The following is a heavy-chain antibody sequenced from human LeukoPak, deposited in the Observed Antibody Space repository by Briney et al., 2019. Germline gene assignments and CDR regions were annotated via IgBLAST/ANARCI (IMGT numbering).Heavy chain of an antibody. CDR2: IYYSGST. D-gene: IGHD6-6*01. CDR3: ARVFGSSPYNWFDP. J-gene: IGHJ5*02. Sequence: PSETLSLTCTVSGGSISSYYWSWIRQPPGKGLEWIGYIYYSGSTNYNPSLKSRVTISVDTSKNQFSPKLSSVTAADTAVYYCARVFGSSPYNWFDPWGQGTLVTVSS. CDR1: GGSISSYY. V-gene: IGHV4-59*01.